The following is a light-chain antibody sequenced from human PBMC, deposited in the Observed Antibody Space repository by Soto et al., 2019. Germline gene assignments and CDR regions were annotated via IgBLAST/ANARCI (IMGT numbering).Light chain of an antibody. CDR2: GAS. CDR3: QQYSNLWT. V-gene: IGKV3D-20*02. Sequence: EIVLTQSPATLSLSPGERATVSCRASQSVSNYLAWYQQKPGQAPRLLIYGASSRATGVPDRFSGSGSGTDFTLSISRLEPEDFAVYYCQQYSNLWTFGQGTKVDIK. J-gene: IGKJ1*01. CDR1: QSVSNY.